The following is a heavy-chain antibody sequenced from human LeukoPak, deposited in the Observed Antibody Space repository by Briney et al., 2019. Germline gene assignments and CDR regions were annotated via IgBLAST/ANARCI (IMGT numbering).Heavy chain of an antibody. J-gene: IGHJ4*02. CDR2: IHYNGST. Sequence: SETLSLTCTVSGGSIRSSSYYWGCLRQPPGKGLEWNGSIHYNGSTCYNPSLESRVIMSVDTSKNQFSLKLTSVTAADTAMYYCARDRGVPRPYYFDQWGQGTLVTVSS. CDR3: ARDRGVPRPYYFDQ. D-gene: IGHD3-10*01. V-gene: IGHV4-39*07. CDR1: GGSIRSSSYY.